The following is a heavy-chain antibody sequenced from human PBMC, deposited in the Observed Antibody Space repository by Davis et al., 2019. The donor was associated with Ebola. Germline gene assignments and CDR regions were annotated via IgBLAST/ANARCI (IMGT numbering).Heavy chain of an antibody. CDR2: IKSKTDGGTT. D-gene: IGHD1-26*01. CDR3: TTVSRRATYYYGMDV. Sequence: PGGSLRLSCAASGFTFSASWMSWVRQAPGKGLEWVGRIKSKTDGGTTDYAAPVKGRFTISRDDSKNTLYLQMNSLKTEDTAVYYCTTVSRRATYYYGMDVWGQGTTVTVSS. J-gene: IGHJ6*02. V-gene: IGHV3-15*01. CDR1: GFTFSASW.